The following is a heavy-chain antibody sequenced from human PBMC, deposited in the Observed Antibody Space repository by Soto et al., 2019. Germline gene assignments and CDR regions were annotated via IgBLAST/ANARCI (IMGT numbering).Heavy chain of an antibody. CDR1: GGSISGYY. Sequence: QVQLQESGPGLVKPSETLSLTCTVSGGSISGYYWSWIRQPPGKGLEWIGYVWHSGSTNYNPSLNRRLTISVAPSKNQAALELSSMTAEDTAVYSWAGYGSGSYSFVYWGQGTLVTVSS. D-gene: IGHD3-10*01. V-gene: IGHV4-59*08. J-gene: IGHJ4*02. CDR2: VWHSGST. CDR3: AGYGSGSYSFVY.